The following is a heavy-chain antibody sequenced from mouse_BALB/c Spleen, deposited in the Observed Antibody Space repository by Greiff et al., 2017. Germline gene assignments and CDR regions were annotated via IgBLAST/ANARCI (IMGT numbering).Heavy chain of an antibody. D-gene: IGHD2-1*01. V-gene: IGHV5-17*02. CDR2: ISSGSSTI. J-gene: IGHJ2*01. CDR1: GFTFSSFG. Sequence: EVKLVESGGGLVQPGGSRKLSCAASGFTFSSFGMHWVRQAPEKGLEWVAYISSGSSTIYYADTVKGRFTISRDNPKNTLFLQMTSLRSEDTAMYYCARDVYYGNSDYFDYWGQGTTLTVSS. CDR3: ARDVYYGNSDYFDY.